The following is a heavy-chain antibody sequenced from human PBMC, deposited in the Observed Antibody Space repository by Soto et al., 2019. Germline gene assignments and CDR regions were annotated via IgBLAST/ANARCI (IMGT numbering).Heavy chain of an antibody. CDR2: INHSGST. CDR1: GGSFSGFY. J-gene: IGHJ6*02. V-gene: IGHV4-34*01. D-gene: IGHD3-16*01. CDR3: AISYTATWFDYSHYVMDV. Sequence: PSETLSLTCAVYGGSFSGFYWSWIRQPPGKGLEWIGEINHSGSTNYNPSLKSRVTISVDRSKNQFSLELTTVTAADTAVYYCAISYTATWFDYSHYVMDVWGQGTTVTVSS.